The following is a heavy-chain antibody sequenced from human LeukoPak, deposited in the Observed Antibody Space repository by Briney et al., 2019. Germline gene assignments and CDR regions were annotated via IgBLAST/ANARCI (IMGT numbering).Heavy chain of an antibody. Sequence: GGSLRLSCAASGFIFSSYAMSWVRQAPGKGLEWVSGIGAGGGGTNYADSVRGRFTISRDNSKNTLSLQMNSLRAEDTAVYYCAKPNTGWFNFDYWGQGALVTVSS. D-gene: IGHD6-19*01. CDR3: AKPNTGWFNFDY. CDR2: IGAGGGGT. J-gene: IGHJ4*02. V-gene: IGHV3-23*01. CDR1: GFIFSSYA.